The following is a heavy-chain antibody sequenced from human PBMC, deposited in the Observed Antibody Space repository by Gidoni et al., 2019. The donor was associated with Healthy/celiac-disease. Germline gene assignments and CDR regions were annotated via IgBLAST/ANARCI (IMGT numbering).Heavy chain of an antibody. CDR2: INAGNGNT. V-gene: IGHV1-3*01. CDR3: AGSPGGAYYYYGMDV. CDR1: GYTFTSYA. Sequence: QVQLVQSGAEVKKPGASVRVSCKASGYTFTSYAMHWVRQAPGQRLEWMGWINAGNGNTKYSQKFQGRVTIPRATSASTAYMELSSLRSEDTAVYYCAGSPGGAYYYYGMDVWGQGTTVTVSS. D-gene: IGHD3-10*01. J-gene: IGHJ6*02.